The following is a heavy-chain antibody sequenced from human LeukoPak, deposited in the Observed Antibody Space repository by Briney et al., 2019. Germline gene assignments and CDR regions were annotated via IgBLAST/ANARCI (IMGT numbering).Heavy chain of an antibody. D-gene: IGHD3-10*01. Sequence: GGSLRLSCAASVFTFSAFSVTWVRQAPGEGLEWVSYIGSSPSTIYYADSVKGRFTISRDNAENSLYLQMNSLRAEDTAVYYCARDNYGSGSYSDYWGQGTLVTVSS. J-gene: IGHJ4*02. CDR3: ARDNYGSGSYSDY. CDR1: VFTFSAFS. CDR2: IGSSPSTI. V-gene: IGHV3-48*04.